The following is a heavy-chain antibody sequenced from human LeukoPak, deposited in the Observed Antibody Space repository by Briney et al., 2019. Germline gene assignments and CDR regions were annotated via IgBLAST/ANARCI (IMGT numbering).Heavy chain of an antibody. CDR1: GGTFSSYA. V-gene: IGHV1-69*13. J-gene: IGHJ3*02. CDR3: ARDGSRVPNPYCSSTSCHDAFDI. D-gene: IGHD2-2*01. CDR2: IIPIFGTA. Sequence: SVNVSCKASGGTFSSYAISWVRQAPGQGLEWMGGIIPIFGTANYAQKFQGRVTITADESTSTAYMELSSLRSEDTAVYYCARDGSRVPNPYCSSTSCHDAFDIWGQGTMVTVSS.